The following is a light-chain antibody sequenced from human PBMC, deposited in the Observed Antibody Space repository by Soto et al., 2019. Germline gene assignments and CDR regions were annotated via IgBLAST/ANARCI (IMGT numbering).Light chain of an antibody. CDR3: LLSYDAARV. J-gene: IGLJ2*01. V-gene: IGLV7-46*01. CDR2: DTS. CDR1: TGAVTSNHH. Sequence: QAVVTQEPSLTVSPGGTVTLTCGSSTGAVTSNHHPYWFQQKAGQAPRTLIYDTSNKHSWTPARFSGSLLGDKAALTLASAQPEDEAQYYFLLSYDAARVFGGGTKLTVL.